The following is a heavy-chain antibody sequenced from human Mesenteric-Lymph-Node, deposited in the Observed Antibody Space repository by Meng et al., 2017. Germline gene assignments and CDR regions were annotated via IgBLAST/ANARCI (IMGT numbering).Heavy chain of an antibody. CDR3: ARVAYDSSGYYYSHLSY. D-gene: IGHD3-22*01. V-gene: IGHV1-46*01. Sequence: VRMGCSGADVTKPGASVKVSCKASGYTFTSYYMHWVRTAPGQGLEWMGTINPSGGSTSYAQKFQGRVTMTRDTSTSTVYMELSSLRSEDTAVYYCARVAYDSSGYYYSHLSYWGQGTLVTVSS. J-gene: IGHJ4*02. CDR2: INPSGGST. CDR1: GYTFTSYY.